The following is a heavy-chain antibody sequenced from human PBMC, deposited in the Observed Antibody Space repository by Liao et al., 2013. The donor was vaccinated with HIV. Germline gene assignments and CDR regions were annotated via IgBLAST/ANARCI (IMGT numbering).Heavy chain of an antibody. D-gene: IGHD6-6*01. Sequence: QVQLQESGPGLVKPSQTLSLTCTVSGGSISSGSYYWSWIRQPAGKGLEWIGRIYTSGSTNYNPSLKSRVTISVDTSKNQFSLKLSSVTAADTAVYYCARTDRQLGFDYWGQGTLVTVSS. CDR3: ARTDRQLGFDY. J-gene: IGHJ4*02. V-gene: IGHV4-61*02. CDR2: IYTSGST. CDR1: GGSISSGSYY.